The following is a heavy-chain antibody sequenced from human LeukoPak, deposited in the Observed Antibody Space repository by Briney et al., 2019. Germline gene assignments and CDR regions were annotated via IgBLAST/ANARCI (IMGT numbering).Heavy chain of an antibody. V-gene: IGHV3-9*03. D-gene: IGHD6-6*01. J-gene: IGHJ4*02. CDR1: GFTFDDYA. Sequence: GRSLRLSCAASGFTFDDYAMHWVRQAPGKGLEWVSGISWNSGSIGYADSVKGRFTIPRDNAKNSLYLQMNSLRAEDMALYYCAKEGSSSSLDYWGQGTLVTVSS. CDR2: ISWNSGSI. CDR3: AKEGSSSSLDY.